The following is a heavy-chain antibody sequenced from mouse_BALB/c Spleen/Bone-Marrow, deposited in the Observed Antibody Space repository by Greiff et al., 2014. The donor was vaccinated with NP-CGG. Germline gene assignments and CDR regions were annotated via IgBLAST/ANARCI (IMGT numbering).Heavy chain of an antibody. CDR1: GYTFTSYF. J-gene: IGHJ1*01. D-gene: IGHD2-14*01. CDR3: AYYRCDEYFDV. CDR2: IYPGGGST. V-gene: IGHV1S56*01. Sequence: VQLQQSGPELVKPGASVKMSCKASGYTFTSYFIHWVKQRPGQGLEWIGWIYPGGGSTKYNEKFKVKTTLTADKSSSTAYMFLSSLTSEDSAIYFCAYYRCDEYFDVWGAGTTVTVSS.